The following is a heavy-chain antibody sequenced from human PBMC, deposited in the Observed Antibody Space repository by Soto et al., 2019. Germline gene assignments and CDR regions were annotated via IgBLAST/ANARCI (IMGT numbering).Heavy chain of an antibody. CDR3: ALIAGRWGELSLPLNDAFDI. CDR2: ISSSSSYI. D-gene: IGHD3-16*02. CDR1: GFTFSSYS. V-gene: IGHV3-21*01. J-gene: IGHJ3*02. Sequence: GGSLRLSCAASGFTFSSYSMNWVRQAPGKGLEWVSSISSSSSYIYYADSVKGRFTISRDNAKKSLYLQMNSLRAEDTAVYYCALIAGRWGELSLPLNDAFDIWGQGTMVTVSS.